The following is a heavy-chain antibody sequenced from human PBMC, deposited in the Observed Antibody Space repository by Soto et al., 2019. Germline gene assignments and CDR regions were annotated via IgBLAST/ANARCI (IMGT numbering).Heavy chain of an antibody. CDR3: ARADLYTGSYTDYFYY. J-gene: IGHJ4*02. V-gene: IGHV3-33*01. CDR2: IWYDGSNK. Sequence: GGSLRLSCAASGFTFSSYGMHWVRQAPGKGLEWVAVIWYDGSNKYYADSVKGRFTISRDNSKNTLYLQMNSLRAEDTAVYYCARADLYTGSYTDYFYYWGQGTLVTSPQ. CDR1: GFTFSSYG. D-gene: IGHD1-26*01.